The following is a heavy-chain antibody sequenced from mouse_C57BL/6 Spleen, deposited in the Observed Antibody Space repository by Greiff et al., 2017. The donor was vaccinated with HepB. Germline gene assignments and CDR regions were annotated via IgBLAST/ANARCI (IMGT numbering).Heavy chain of an antibody. Sequence: EVQLVESGGGLVKPGGSLKLSCAASGFTFSDYGMHWVRQAPEKGLEWVAYISSGSSTIYYADTVKGRFTISRDNAKNTLFLQMTSLTSEDTAMYYCARGGYYYAMDYWGQGTSVTVSS. CDR3: ARGGYYYAMDY. CDR2: ISSGSSTI. D-gene: IGHD2-14*01. J-gene: IGHJ4*01. CDR1: GFTFSDYG. V-gene: IGHV5-17*01.